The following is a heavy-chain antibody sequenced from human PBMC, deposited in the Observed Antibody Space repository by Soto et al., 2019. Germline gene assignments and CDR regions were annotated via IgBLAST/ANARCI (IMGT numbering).Heavy chain of an antibody. CDR2: ISGSGANT. CDR3: AKVERAAGYY. V-gene: IGHV3-23*01. J-gene: IGHJ4*02. CDR1: GFTSSDYA. D-gene: IGHD6-13*01. Sequence: EVQLLESGGGLVQPGGSLRLSCAASGFTSSDYAMTWVRQAPGKGLEWVSAISGSGANTYYADSVKGRFTISRDNSMNTLYLQLNSLRADDTAVYYCAKVERAAGYYRGQGTLVTVSS.